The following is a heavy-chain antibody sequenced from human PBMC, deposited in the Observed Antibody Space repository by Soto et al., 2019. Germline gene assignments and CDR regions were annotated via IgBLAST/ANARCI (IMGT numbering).Heavy chain of an antibody. J-gene: IGHJ5*02. Sequence: QVQLVESGGGVVQPGRSLRLSCAASGFTFSSYGMHWVRQAPGKGLEWVAVIWYDGSNKYYADSVKGRFTISRDNSKNTLYLQMNSLRAEDTAVYYCARGDYGDSYVKGFDTWGQGTLVTFSS. CDR2: IWYDGSNK. CDR3: ARGDYGDSYVKGFDT. V-gene: IGHV3-33*01. D-gene: IGHD4-17*01. CDR1: GFTFSSYG.